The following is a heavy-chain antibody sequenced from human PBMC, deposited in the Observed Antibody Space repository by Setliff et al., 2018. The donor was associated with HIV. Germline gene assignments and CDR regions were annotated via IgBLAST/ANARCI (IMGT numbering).Heavy chain of an antibody. CDR3: ARVPLGVHRYYFDS. CDR1: GYSISSGYY. V-gene: IGHV4-38-2*02. D-gene: IGHD3-16*01. CDR2: IYHSGST. Sequence: SETLSLTCTVSGYSISSGYYWGWIRQPPGKGLEWIGSIYHSGSTYYNPSLKSRVTISVDAAKNQFSLKLTSVTAADTAVYFCARVPLGVHRYYFDSWGQGKLVTVSS. J-gene: IGHJ4*02.